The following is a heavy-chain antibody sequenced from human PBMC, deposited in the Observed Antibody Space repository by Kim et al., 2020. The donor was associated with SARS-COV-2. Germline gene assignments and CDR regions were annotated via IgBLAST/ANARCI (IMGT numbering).Heavy chain of an antibody. Sequence: ADAVKGRFTISRDNAKNSLYLQMNSRRAEDTALYYCAKDTGRGSSWYLDYWGQGTLVTVSS. D-gene: IGHD6-13*01. V-gene: IGHV3-9*01. CDR3: AKDTGRGSSWYLDY. J-gene: IGHJ4*02.